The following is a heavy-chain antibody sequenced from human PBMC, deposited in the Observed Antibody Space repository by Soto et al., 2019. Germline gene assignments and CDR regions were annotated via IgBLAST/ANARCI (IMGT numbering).Heavy chain of an antibody. CDR1: GLNVSNNC. D-gene: IGHD5-12*01. CDR2: IYNGGIT. J-gene: IGHJ6*03. CDR3: ARDKSPGYAKILGNMDV. V-gene: IGHV3-66*01. Sequence: GGSLRLSCAASGLNVSNNCMNWVRQAPGKGLEWVSVIYNGGITYYADSVKGRFTISRDNSKNTLFLQMNSLRAEDTALYYCARDKSPGYAKILGNMDVWGKGTTVTV.